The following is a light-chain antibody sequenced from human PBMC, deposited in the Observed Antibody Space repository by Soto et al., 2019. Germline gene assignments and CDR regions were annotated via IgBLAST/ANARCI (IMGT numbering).Light chain of an antibody. V-gene: IGLV1-51*01. CDR2: DNN. J-gene: IGLJ2*01. CDR1: SSNIGNNF. Sequence: QSVLTQPPSLSAAPGQKVTISCSGSSSNIGNNFVSWYQQLPGTAPKLLIYDNNKRPSGIPDRFSGSKSGTSATLGITGVQTGDEADFYCGTWDSSLSGGVFGGGTKVTVL. CDR3: GTWDSSLSGGV.